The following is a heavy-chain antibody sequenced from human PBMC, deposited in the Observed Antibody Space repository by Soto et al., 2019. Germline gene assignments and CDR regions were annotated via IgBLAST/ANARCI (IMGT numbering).Heavy chain of an antibody. D-gene: IGHD6-13*01. J-gene: IGHJ4*02. V-gene: IGHV1-3*01. Sequence: QVQLVQSGAEVKKPGAPVKVSCKASGYTFTSYAMHWVRQAPGQRLEWMGWINAGNGNTKYSQKFQGRVTITRDTSASTAYMELSSLRSEDTAVYYCARGGSSSWPFDYWGQGTLVTVSS. CDR2: INAGNGNT. CDR3: ARGGSSSWPFDY. CDR1: GYTFTSYA.